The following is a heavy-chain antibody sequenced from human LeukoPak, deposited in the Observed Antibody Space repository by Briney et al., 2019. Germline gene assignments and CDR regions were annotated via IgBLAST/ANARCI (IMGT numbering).Heavy chain of an antibody. CDR2: IIPIFGTA. D-gene: IGHD1-26*01. CDR3: ARDPVGATANDAFDI. J-gene: IGHJ3*02. CDR1: GGTFSSYA. V-gene: IGHV1-69*05. Sequence: VASVKVSCKASGGTFSSYAISWVRQAPGQGLEWMGGIIPIFGTANYAQKFQGRVTITTDESTSTAYMELSSLRSEDTAVYYCARDPVGATANDAFDIWGQGTMVTVSS.